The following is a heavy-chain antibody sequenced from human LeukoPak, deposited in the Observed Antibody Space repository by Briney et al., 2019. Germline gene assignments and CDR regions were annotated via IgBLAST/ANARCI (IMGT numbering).Heavy chain of an antibody. CDR2: INHSGST. V-gene: IGHV4-34*01. CDR1: GGSISSYY. D-gene: IGHD2-21*01. Sequence: SETLSLTCTVSGGSISSYYWSWIRQPPGKGLEWIGEINHSGSTNYNPSLKSRVTISVDTSKNQFSLKLSSVTAADTAVYYCARDHMEADFDYWGQGTLVTVSS. CDR3: ARDHMEADFDY. J-gene: IGHJ4*02.